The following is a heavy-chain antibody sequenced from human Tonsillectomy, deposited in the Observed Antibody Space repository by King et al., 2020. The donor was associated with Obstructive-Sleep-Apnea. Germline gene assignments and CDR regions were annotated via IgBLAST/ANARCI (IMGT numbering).Heavy chain of an antibody. CDR3: ARGPATASQLFDH. Sequence: VQLVESGGGVVQPGRSLRLSCAASGFTFSSHAMHWVRQAPGKGLEWVAIISYDGSNKYYADSVKGRFTISRDNSKNTLYLQMNSLRAEDTAVYYCARGPATASQLFDHWGQGTLVTVSS. V-gene: IGHV3-30-3*01. CDR1: GFTFSSHA. D-gene: IGHD2-21*02. J-gene: IGHJ4*02. CDR2: ISYDGSNK.